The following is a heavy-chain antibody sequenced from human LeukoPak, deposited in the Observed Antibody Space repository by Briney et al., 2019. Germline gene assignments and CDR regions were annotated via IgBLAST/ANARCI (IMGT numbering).Heavy chain of an antibody. V-gene: IGHV3-66*01. Sequence: GGSLRLSCAASGFTVSSNYMSWVRQAPGKGLEWVSVIYSGGSTYYADSVKGRFTISRDNSKNTLYLQMNSLRAEDTAVYYCARDRGYCSSTSYYGGIDYWGQGTLVTVSS. CDR1: GFTVSSNY. CDR3: ARDRGYCSSTSYYGGIDY. J-gene: IGHJ4*02. CDR2: IYSGGST. D-gene: IGHD2-2*01.